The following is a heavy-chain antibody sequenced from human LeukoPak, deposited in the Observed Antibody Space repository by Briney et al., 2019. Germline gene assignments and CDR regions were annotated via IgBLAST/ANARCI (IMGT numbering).Heavy chain of an antibody. Sequence: PGGSLRLSCAASGFTFNSHEMNWVRQAPGKGLEWVSYISSNGSTIYYADSVKGRFTISRDNAKKSLCLQMNSLRAEDTAVYYCVRDRGWLSNPGYFDYWGRGTLVTV. D-gene: IGHD3-22*01. CDR2: ISSNGSTI. J-gene: IGHJ4*02. V-gene: IGHV3-48*03. CDR1: GFTFNSHE. CDR3: VRDRGWLSNPGYFDY.